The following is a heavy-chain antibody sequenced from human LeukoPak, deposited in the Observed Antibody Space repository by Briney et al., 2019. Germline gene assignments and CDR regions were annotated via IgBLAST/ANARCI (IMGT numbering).Heavy chain of an antibody. D-gene: IGHD1-26*01. J-gene: IGHJ6*03. CDR3: ARQPYSGSYDYYMDV. CDR1: GGSFSGYY. Sequence: PSETLSLTCAVYGGSFSGYYWSWIRQPPGKGLEWIGEINHSGSTNYNPSLKSRVTISVDTSKNQFSLKLSSVTAADTAVYYCARQPYSGSYDYYMDVWGKGTTVTVSS. V-gene: IGHV4-34*01. CDR2: INHSGST.